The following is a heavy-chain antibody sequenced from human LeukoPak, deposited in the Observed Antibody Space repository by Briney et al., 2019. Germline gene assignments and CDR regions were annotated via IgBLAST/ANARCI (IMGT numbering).Heavy chain of an antibody. D-gene: IGHD7-27*01. J-gene: IGHJ4*02. CDR2: VSPNSGNT. V-gene: IGHV1-8*01. CDR1: GYTFTSYD. Sequence: ASVKVSCKASGYTFTSYDLNWVRQATGQGLEWMGWVSPNSGNTGYAQKFQDRVTMTRNTSISTAYMELSSLRSDDTAVYYCARGPPNWGYDYWGPGTLVTVSS. CDR3: ARGPPNWGYDY.